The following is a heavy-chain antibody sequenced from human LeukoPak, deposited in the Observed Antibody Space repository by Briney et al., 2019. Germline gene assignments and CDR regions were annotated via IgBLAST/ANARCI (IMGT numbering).Heavy chain of an antibody. D-gene: IGHD4-17*01. CDR2: IYHSGST. V-gene: IGHV4-38-2*02. Sequence: SETLSLTCTVSGYSISSGYYWGWIRQPPGKGLEWIGSIYHSGSTYYNPSLKSRVTISVDTSKNQFSLKLSSVTAADTAVYYCARVGDYGDYGGYWGQGTLVTVSS. J-gene: IGHJ4*02. CDR1: GYSISSGYY. CDR3: ARVGDYGDYGGY.